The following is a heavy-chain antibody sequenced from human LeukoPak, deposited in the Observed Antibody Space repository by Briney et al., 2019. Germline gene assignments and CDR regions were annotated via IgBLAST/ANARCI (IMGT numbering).Heavy chain of an antibody. Sequence: GGSLRLSCAASGFTFGSYGMHWVRQAPGKGLEWVAVIWYDGSNKYYVDSVKGRFTISRDNSKNTLYLQMNSLRAEDTAVYYCARDSSGWYQENYFDYWGQGTLVTVSS. CDR2: IWYDGSNK. J-gene: IGHJ4*02. D-gene: IGHD6-19*01. CDR1: GFTFGSYG. V-gene: IGHV3-33*01. CDR3: ARDSSGWYQENYFDY.